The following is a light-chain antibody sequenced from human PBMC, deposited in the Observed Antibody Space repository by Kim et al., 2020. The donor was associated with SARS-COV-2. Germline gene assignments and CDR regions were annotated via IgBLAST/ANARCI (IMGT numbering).Light chain of an antibody. CDR1: SLRSYY. Sequence: VALEQQVSIKCQGNSLRSYYATCNQKKPGQAPILVIYGKNTRPSGIPDRFSGSSSGNTASLTITGTKAGDEADYYCNSRDSNDNVVFDGGTQLTVL. CDR2: GKN. J-gene: IGLJ2*01. CDR3: NSRDSNDNVV. V-gene: IGLV3-19*01.